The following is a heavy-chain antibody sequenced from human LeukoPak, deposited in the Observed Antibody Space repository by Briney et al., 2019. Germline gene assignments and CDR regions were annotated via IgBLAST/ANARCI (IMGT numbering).Heavy chain of an antibody. J-gene: IGHJ4*02. Sequence: GGSLRLSCAASGFAFSSYAMHWVRQAPGKGLEWVAVISYDGSNKYYADSVKGRLTISRDNSKNTLYLQMNSLRAEDTAVYCCARPYSSGWYGDFDFWGQGTLVTVFS. V-gene: IGHV3-30*04. CDR1: GFAFSSYA. CDR2: ISYDGSNK. CDR3: ARPYSSGWYGDFDF. D-gene: IGHD6-19*01.